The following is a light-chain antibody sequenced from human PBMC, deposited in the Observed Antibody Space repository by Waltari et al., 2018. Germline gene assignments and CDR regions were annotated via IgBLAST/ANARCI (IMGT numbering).Light chain of an antibody. CDR3: CSYAGADSSVL. J-gene: IGLJ2*01. CDR2: DVY. Sequence: QSALTQPRSVSGSPGQSVTISCTGTNSDVGGYDFVSWYQQYPGKAPKLIIYDVYKRPPGSPDRFSGSKSGNTASLSISGLLNEDEADFYCCSYAGADSSVLFGGGTTLTVL. V-gene: IGLV2-11*01. CDR1: NSDVGGYDF.